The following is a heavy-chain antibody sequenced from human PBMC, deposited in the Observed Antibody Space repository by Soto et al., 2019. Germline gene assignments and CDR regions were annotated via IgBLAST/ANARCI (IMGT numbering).Heavy chain of an antibody. J-gene: IGHJ4*02. V-gene: IGHV1-18*01. CDR3: ARDEGSSGWYQKFDY. D-gene: IGHD6-19*01. Sequence: EASVKVSCKASGYTFTSYGISWVRQAPGQGLEWMGWISAYNGNTNYAQKLQGRVTMTTDTSTSTAYMELRSLRSDDTAVYYCARDEGSSGWYQKFDYWGQGTLVTVSS. CDR2: ISAYNGNT. CDR1: GYTFTSYG.